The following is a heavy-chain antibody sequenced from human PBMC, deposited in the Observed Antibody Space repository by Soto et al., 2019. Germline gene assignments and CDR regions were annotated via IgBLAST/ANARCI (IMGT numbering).Heavy chain of an antibody. CDR1: GGTFSSYA. Sequence: SVKVSCKASGGTFSSYAISWVRQAPGQGLEWMGGIIPIFGTANYAQKFQGRVMITADKSTSTAYMELSSLRSEDTAVYYCARGYDFWSGYYTSRARYYYYGMDVWGQGTTVTV. J-gene: IGHJ6*02. V-gene: IGHV1-69*06. D-gene: IGHD3-3*01. CDR2: IIPIFGTA. CDR3: ARGYDFWSGYYTSRARYYYYGMDV.